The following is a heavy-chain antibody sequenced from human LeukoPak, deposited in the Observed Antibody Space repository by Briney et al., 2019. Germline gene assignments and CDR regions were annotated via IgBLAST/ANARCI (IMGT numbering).Heavy chain of an antibody. Sequence: GGSLRLSCAASGFTFDDYGMSWVRQAPGKGLEWVSGINWNGGSTGYADSVKGRFTISRDNAKNSPYLQMNSLRAEDTALYYCARDSEYQMFDYWGQGTLVTVSS. J-gene: IGHJ4*02. CDR2: INWNGGST. CDR1: GFTFDDYG. D-gene: IGHD2-2*01. V-gene: IGHV3-20*04. CDR3: ARDSEYQMFDY.